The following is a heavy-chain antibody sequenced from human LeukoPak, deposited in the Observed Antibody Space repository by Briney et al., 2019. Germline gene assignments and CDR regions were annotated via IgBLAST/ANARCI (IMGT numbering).Heavy chain of an antibody. V-gene: IGHV4-34*01. Sequence: KPSETLSLTCAVYGGSFSGYYWSWIRQPPEKGLEWIGEINHSGSTNYKPSLKSRVTISVDTSKNQFSLKLSSVTAADTAVYYCARGPPSTYYYGSGSYRKRYNWFDPWGQGTLVTVSS. CDR1: GGSFSGYY. J-gene: IGHJ5*02. CDR2: INHSGST. CDR3: ARGPPSTYYYGSGSYRKRYNWFDP. D-gene: IGHD3-10*01.